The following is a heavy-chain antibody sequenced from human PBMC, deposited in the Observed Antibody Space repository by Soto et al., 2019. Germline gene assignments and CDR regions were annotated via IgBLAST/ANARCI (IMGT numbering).Heavy chain of an antibody. CDR3: ARAFYYHSSGYSNWFDP. J-gene: IGHJ5*02. D-gene: IGHD3-22*01. CDR1: GYSFTGYY. V-gene: IGHV1-2*02. CDR2: INPNSGAT. Sequence: ASVKVSCKTSGYSFTGYYIHWVRQAPGQGLEWMGWINPNSGATNYAQKFQGRVTMTGDTSISTAYMELKRLRSDDTAVYYCARAFYYHSSGYSNWFDPWAQGTLVTVSS.